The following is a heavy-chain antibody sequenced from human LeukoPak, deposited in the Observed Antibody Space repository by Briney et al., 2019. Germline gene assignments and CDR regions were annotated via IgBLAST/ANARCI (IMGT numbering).Heavy chain of an antibody. J-gene: IGHJ6*02. CDR2: VWYDGSNK. V-gene: IGHV3-33*01. Sequence: GRSLRLSCAASGFAFSSSGMHWVRQAPGKGLEWVAVVWYDGSNKHYADSVKGRFTISRDNSNNTLYLQMNSLRAEDTAVYYCARDLHYYVAMDVWGQGTTVTVSS. D-gene: IGHD3-10*02. CDR1: GFAFSSSG. CDR3: ARDLHYYVAMDV.